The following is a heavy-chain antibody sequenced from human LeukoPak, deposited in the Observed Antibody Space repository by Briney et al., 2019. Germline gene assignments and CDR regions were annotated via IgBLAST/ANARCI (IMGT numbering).Heavy chain of an antibody. V-gene: IGHV3-23*01. J-gene: IGHJ3*02. Sequence: GGSLRLSCAASGFTFTGYAMSWVRQAPGKGLEWVSVINGSGHSTDCADSEKGRFTLSKDNPKNTQYLQMTRLRADDTAVYYCARGGSYLSAFDIWGQGTMVTVSS. D-gene: IGHD1-26*01. CDR1: GFTFTGYA. CDR3: ARGGSYLSAFDI. CDR2: INGSGHST.